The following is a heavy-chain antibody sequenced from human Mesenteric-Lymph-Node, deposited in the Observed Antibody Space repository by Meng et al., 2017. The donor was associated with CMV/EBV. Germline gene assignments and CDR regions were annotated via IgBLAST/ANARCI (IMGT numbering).Heavy chain of an antibody. CDR3: ARLTFLYGGAFDI. D-gene: IGHD2/OR15-2a*01. Sequence: SETLSLTCTVSGGSVSSGSYYWSWIRQPPGKGLEWIGYIYYSGSTKYNPSLKSRVTISVDTSKNQFSLKLSSVTAADTAMYYCARLTFLYGGAFDIWGQGPMVTVSS. CDR1: GGSVSSGSYY. J-gene: IGHJ3*02. V-gene: IGHV4-61*01. CDR2: IYYSGST.